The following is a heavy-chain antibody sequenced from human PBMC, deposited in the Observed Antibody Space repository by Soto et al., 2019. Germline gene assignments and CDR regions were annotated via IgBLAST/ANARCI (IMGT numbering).Heavy chain of an antibody. CDR2: ISWNSGSI. CDR3: AKDISYRYCSSTSCPYYYYGMDV. CDR1: GFTFDDYA. Sequence: GGSLRLSCAASGFTFDDYAMHWVRQAPGKGLEWVSGISWNSGSIGYADSVKGRFTISRDNAKNSLYLQMNRLRAEDTALYYCAKDISYRYCSSTSCPYYYYGMDVWGQGTTVTVSS. V-gene: IGHV3-9*01. D-gene: IGHD2-2*01. J-gene: IGHJ6*02.